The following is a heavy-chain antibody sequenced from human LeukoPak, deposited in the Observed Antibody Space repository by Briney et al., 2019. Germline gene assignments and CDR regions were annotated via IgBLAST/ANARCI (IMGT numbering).Heavy chain of an antibody. Sequence: GSLRLSCAASGFTFSTYAMNWVRQAPGKGLEWVSIIYSDGTTYYADSVKGRFTISRDNSKNTLYLQMNSLRAEDTAVYYCARDVDSFYWGQGTLVTVSS. V-gene: IGHV3-66*01. D-gene: IGHD5-12*01. CDR1: GFTFSTYA. CDR3: ARDVDSFY. J-gene: IGHJ4*02. CDR2: IYSDGTT.